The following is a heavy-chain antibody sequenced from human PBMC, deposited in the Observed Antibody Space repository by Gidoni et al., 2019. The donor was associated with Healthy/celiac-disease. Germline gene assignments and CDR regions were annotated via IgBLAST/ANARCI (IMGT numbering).Heavy chain of an antibody. J-gene: IGHJ4*02. V-gene: IGHV3-33*01. CDR3: ARGEWNYYDSSGYFDY. D-gene: IGHD3-22*01. Sequence: GKGLEWVAVIWYDGSNKYYADSVKGRFTISRDNSKNTLYLQMNSLRAEDTAVYYCARGEWNYYDSSGYFDYWGQGTLVTVSS. CDR2: IWYDGSNK.